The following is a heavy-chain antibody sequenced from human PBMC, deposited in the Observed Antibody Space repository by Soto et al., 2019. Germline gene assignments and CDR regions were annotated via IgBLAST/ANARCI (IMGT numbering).Heavy chain of an antibody. CDR1: GFTFSNYA. J-gene: IGHJ1*01. V-gene: IGHV3-23*01. Sequence: EVHLLESGGGLVQPGGSLRLSCAASGFTFSNYAMSWVRQAPGKGLEWVASITGSDVTTYYAVSVKGRVTISRDNSRNTLYLQMNSLRAEDTAVYYCAKATHTGERGYCISTSCAAEDVQDGGQGALVAVSS. CDR2: ITGSDVTT. D-gene: IGHD2-2*01. CDR3: AKATHTGERGYCISTSCAAEDVQD.